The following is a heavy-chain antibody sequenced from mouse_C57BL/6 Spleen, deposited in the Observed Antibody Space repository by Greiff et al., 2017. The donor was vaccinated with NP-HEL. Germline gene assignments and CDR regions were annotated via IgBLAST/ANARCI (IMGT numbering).Heavy chain of an antibody. CDR2: IDPNSGGT. J-gene: IGHJ3*01. CDR1: GYTFTSYW. Sequence: QVHVKQPGAELVKPGASVKLSCKASGYTFTSYWMHWVKQRPGRGLEWIGRIDPNSGGTKYNEKFKSKATLTVDKPSSTAYMQLSSLTSEDSAVYSCARSGDYYPHEDWFAYWGQGTLVTVSA. CDR3: ARSGDYYPHEDWFAY. D-gene: IGHD2-13*01. V-gene: IGHV1-72*01.